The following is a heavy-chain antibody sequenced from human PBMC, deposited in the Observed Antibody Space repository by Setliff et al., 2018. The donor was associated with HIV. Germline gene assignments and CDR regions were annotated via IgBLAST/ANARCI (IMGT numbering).Heavy chain of an antibody. CDR2: ISGSGGST. V-gene: IGHV3-23*01. Sequence: PGGSLRLSCAASGFTFRSFDMHWVRQAPGKGLEWVSAISGSGGSTYYADSVKGRFTISRDNSKNTLYLQMNSLRAEDTAVYYCAKDYYDFVWGSSLAYWGQGTLVTVSS. CDR3: AKDYYDFVWGSSLAY. D-gene: IGHD3-16*01. J-gene: IGHJ4*02. CDR1: GFTFRSFD.